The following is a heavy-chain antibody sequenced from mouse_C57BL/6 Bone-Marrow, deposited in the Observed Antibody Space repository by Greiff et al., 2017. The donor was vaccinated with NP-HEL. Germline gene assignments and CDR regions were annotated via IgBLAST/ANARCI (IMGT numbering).Heavy chain of an antibody. D-gene: IGHD1-1*01. V-gene: IGHV5-17*01. CDR2: ISSGSSTI. CDR3: ARVITTVVAAIDY. J-gene: IGHJ2*01. Sequence: EVKLVESGGGLVKPGGSLKLSCAASGFTFSDYGMHWVRQAPEKGLEWVAYISSGSSTIYYADTVKGRFTISRDNAKNTLFLQMTSLRSEDTAMYYCARVITTVVAAIDYWGQGTTLTVSS. CDR1: GFTFSDYG.